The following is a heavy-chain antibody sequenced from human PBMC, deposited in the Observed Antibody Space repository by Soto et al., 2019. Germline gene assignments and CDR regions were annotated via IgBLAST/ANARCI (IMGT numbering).Heavy chain of an antibody. J-gene: IGHJ4*02. Sequence: SVKVSCKASGGTFSSYAISWVRQAPGQGLEWMGGIIPIFGTANYAQKFQGRVTITADESTSTAYMELSSLRSEDTAVYYCARERGHSGSYSRPYYFDYWGQGTLVTVSS. CDR2: IIPIFGTA. V-gene: IGHV1-69*13. D-gene: IGHD1-26*01. CDR1: GGTFSSYA. CDR3: ARERGHSGSYSRPYYFDY.